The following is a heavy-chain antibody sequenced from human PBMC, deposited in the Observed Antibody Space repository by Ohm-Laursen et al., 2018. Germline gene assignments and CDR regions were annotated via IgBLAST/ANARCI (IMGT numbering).Heavy chain of an antibody. Sequence: SETLSLTCAVYGGSFSGYYWSWIHQPPGKGLEWIGEINHSGSTNYNPSLKSRVTISVDTSKNQFSLKLSSVTAADTAVYYCARGLRSEQQLADAYYYYYGMDVWGQGTTVTVSS. J-gene: IGHJ6*02. CDR1: GGSFSGYY. V-gene: IGHV4-34*01. CDR2: INHSGST. CDR3: ARGLRSEQQLADAYYYYYGMDV. D-gene: IGHD6-13*01.